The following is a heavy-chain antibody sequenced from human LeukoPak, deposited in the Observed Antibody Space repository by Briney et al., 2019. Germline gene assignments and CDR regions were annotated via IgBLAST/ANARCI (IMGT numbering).Heavy chain of an antibody. V-gene: IGHV1-8*01. D-gene: IGHD2-15*01. CDR3: ARGAPGSYCSGGSCPYFDY. Sequence: GASVKVSCKASGYTFIGYDINWVRQATGQGLEWMGWMNPNTGNTGYAQKFRGRVTMTRNTSISTALMELSSLTSEDTALYYCARGAPGSYCSGGSCPYFDYWGQGTLVSVSS. J-gene: IGHJ4*02. CDR1: GYTFIGYD. CDR2: MNPNTGNT.